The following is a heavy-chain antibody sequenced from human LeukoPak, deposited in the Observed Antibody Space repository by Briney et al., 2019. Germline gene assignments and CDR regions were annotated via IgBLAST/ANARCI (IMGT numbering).Heavy chain of an antibody. D-gene: IGHD5-12*01. V-gene: IGHV1-69*04. CDR3: ARAASGYGGAFDI. CDR1: GGTFSSYA. Sequence: GASVKVSCKASGGTFSSYAISWVRQAPGQGLEWMGRIIPILGIANYAQKFQGRVTITADESTSTAYMELSSLRSEDTAVYYCARAASGYGGAFDIWGQGTMVTVSS. J-gene: IGHJ3*02. CDR2: IIPILGIA.